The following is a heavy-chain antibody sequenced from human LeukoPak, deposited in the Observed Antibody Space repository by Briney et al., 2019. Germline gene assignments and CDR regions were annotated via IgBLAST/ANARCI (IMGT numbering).Heavy chain of an antibody. J-gene: IGHJ4*02. V-gene: IGHV4-59*08. D-gene: IGHD4-17*01. CDR2: IYYSGST. CDR3: ASLTTVTQGYFDS. CDR1: GGSFSSYY. Sequence: PSETLSLTCAVYGGSFSSYYWSWIRQPPGKGLEWIGYIYYSGSTNYNPSLRSRLTISVDASKNQISLKLSSVSATDTAVYYCASLTTVTQGYFDSWGQGTLVTVSS.